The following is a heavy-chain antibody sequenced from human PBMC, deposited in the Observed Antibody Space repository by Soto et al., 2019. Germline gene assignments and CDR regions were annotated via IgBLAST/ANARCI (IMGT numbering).Heavy chain of an antibody. V-gene: IGHV3-7*01. Sequence: PGGSLRLSCAVSGFTFSANWMNWVRQTPGKGPEWVANMNPDGSVINYAESVKGRFTISRDNAKNSLHLQMHSLRAEDTAVYSRARGYDYLIDYWGQGTLVTVSS. D-gene: IGHD3-22*01. J-gene: IGHJ4*02. CDR2: MNPDGSVI. CDR1: GFTFSANW. CDR3: ARGYDYLIDY.